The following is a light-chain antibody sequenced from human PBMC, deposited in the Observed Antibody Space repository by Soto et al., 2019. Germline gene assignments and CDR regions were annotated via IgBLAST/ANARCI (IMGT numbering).Light chain of an antibody. CDR3: QKYDRAPRT. CDR2: SAS. V-gene: IGKV1-27*01. J-gene: IGKJ1*01. Sequence: DIQMTQSPSCLPASVGVSVTITCRASQGINNYLAWYQQKPGKVPVLLIYSASTLKSGVPSRFSVRGAGTDFTLTISSLHPEDVATYYCQKYDRAPRTFGQGTKLDIK. CDR1: QGINNY.